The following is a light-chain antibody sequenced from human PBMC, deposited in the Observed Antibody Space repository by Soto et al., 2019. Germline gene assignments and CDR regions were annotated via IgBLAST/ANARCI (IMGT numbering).Light chain of an antibody. CDR3: QQYNSYSSWT. CDR1: QTISSW. CDR2: DAS. J-gene: IGKJ1*01. Sequence: DIQMTQSPSTLSGSVGDRVTITCGASQTISSWLAWYQQTPGKAPKLLIYDASTLESGVPSRFSGSGSGTEFTLTISSLQTDDFATYYCQQYNSYSSWTFGQGTKVDTK. V-gene: IGKV1-5*01.